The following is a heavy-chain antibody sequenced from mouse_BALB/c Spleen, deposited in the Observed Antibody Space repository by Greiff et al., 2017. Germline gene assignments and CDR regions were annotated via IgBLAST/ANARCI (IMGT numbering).Heavy chain of an antibody. Sequence: EVMLVESGGGLVQPGGSLRLSCATSGFTFTDYYMSWVRQPPGKALEWLGFIRNKANGYTTEYSASVKGRFTISRDNSQSILYLQMNTLRAEDSATYYCARDPYYGSWFAYWGQGTLVTVSA. D-gene: IGHD1-2*01. CDR3: ARDPYYGSWFAY. CDR1: GFTFTDYY. J-gene: IGHJ3*01. CDR2: IRNKANGYTT. V-gene: IGHV7-3*02.